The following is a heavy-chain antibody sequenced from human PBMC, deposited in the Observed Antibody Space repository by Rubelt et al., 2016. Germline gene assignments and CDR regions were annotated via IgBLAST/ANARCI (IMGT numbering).Heavy chain of an antibody. CDR2: IYYSGST. J-gene: IGHJ3*02. CDR1: GGSISSYY. V-gene: IGHV4-59*08. D-gene: IGHD4-17*01. Sequence: QVQLQESGPGLVRTSETLSLTCTVSGGSISSYYWNWIRQPPGKGLEWIGDIYYSGSTNYNPSLKSRVTISVATAKNQISLRRGSGTGADKAVYYCAGNDYGDYDDAFDIWGQGTMVTVSS. CDR3: AGNDYGDYDDAFDI.